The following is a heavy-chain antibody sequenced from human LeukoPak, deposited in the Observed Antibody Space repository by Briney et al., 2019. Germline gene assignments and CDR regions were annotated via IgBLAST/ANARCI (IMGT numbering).Heavy chain of an antibody. V-gene: IGHV1-46*01. CDR1: GYTFAKFY. CDR2: INPSGGTT. D-gene: IGHD3-16*01. CDR3: ARDNRGERTPGWGYGGFDI. Sequence: ASVKVSCKASGYTFAKFYIHWVRQAPGQGLEWMGIINPSGGTTSYAQKFQGRVSMTRDTSTSTVYMELSSLRSEDTAVYYCARDNRGERTPGWGYGGFDIWGQGTMVSVSP. J-gene: IGHJ3*02.